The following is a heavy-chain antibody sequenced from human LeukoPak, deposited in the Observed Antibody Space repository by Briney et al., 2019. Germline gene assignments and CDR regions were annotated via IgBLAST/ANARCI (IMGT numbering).Heavy chain of an antibody. CDR3: ARDPHPRYYYDSSGYYAEYFQH. D-gene: IGHD3-22*01. J-gene: IGHJ1*01. CDR2: IKQDGSEK. CDR1: GFTFSSYW. Sequence: GGSLRLSCAASGFTFSSYWMSWVRQAPGKGLEWVANIKQDGSEKYYVDSVKGRFIISRDNAKNSLYLQMNSLRAEDTAVYYCARDPHPRYYYDSSGYYAEYFQHWGQGTLVTVSS. V-gene: IGHV3-7*01.